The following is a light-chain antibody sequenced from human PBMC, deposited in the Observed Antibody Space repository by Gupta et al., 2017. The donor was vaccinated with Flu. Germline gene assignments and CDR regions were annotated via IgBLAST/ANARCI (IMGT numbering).Light chain of an antibody. J-gene: IGLJ2*01. CDR3: SPYTSRFVL. CDR2: AVT. CDR1: NVDNNGL. V-gene: IGLV2-14*01. Sequence: QSVPTQPASVSGSPGQSITISCTGSNVDNNGLVSWYQQHPHRAPKLILYAVTHRPSGVSDRFSGSKSGNTASLSISGLQAEDEADYYCSPYTSRFVLFGGGTRLTVL.